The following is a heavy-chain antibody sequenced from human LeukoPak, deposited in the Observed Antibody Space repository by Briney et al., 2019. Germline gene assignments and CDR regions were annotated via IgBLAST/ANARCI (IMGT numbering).Heavy chain of an antibody. CDR2: IYSGGST. Sequence: GGSLRLSCAASGFTVSSNYMSWVRQAPGKGLEWVSVIYSGGSTYYADSVKGRFTISRDNSKNTLYLQMNSLRAEDTAVYYCARVGYCSGGSCEGLDYWGQGTLVTVSS. V-gene: IGHV3-53*01. J-gene: IGHJ4*02. CDR1: GFTVSSNY. D-gene: IGHD2-15*01. CDR3: ARVGYCSGGSCEGLDY.